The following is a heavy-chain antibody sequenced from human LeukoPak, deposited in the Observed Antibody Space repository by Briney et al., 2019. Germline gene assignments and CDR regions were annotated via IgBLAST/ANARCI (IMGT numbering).Heavy chain of an antibody. CDR3: AGSMYGYHENEKSGYYLYYFDS. CDR2: IYYTGST. D-gene: IGHD3-22*01. J-gene: IGHJ4*02. CDR1: GGSISSSSYY. Sequence: SETLSLTCTVSGGSISSSSYYWGWIRQPPGKGLEWIGSIYYTGSTYDNPSLKSRVTMSVDTSKSQVSLNLSSVTAADTAVYYCAGSMYGYHENEKSGYYLYYFDSWGQGTLVTVSS. V-gene: IGHV4-39*01.